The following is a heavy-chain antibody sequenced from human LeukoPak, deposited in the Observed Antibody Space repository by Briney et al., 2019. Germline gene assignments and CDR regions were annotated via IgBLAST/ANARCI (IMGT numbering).Heavy chain of an antibody. Sequence: SETLSLTCTVSGGSISSYYWSWIRQPPGKGLEWIGRIYTSGSTIYNPSLKSRVTISVDTSKNQFSLKLTSVTTADTAVYYCAGEDYFDSSGYASWRFDIWGQGTMVTASS. CDR1: GGSISSYY. CDR3: AGEDYFDSSGYASWRFDI. V-gene: IGHV4-4*08. D-gene: IGHD3-22*01. CDR2: IYTSGST. J-gene: IGHJ3*02.